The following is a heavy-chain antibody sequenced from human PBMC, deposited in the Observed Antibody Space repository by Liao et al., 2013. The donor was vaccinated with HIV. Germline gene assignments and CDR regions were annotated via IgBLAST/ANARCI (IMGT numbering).Heavy chain of an antibody. CDR3: ARGRSICGGDCSAGYYMDV. CDR2: INHSGST. V-gene: IGHV4-34*01. Sequence: QVQLQESGSGLVKPSETLSLTCAVYGGSFSGYYWSWIRQPPGKGLEWIGEINHSGSTNYNPSLKSRVTISVDTSKNQFSLKLSSVTAADTAVYYCARGRSICGGDCSAGYYMDVWGKGTTVTVSS. D-gene: IGHD2-21*01. CDR1: GGSFSGYY. J-gene: IGHJ6*03.